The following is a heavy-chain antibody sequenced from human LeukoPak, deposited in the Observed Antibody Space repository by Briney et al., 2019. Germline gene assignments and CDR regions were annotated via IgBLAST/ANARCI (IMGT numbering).Heavy chain of an antibody. CDR1: GYPLNELS. CDR2: FDPEDGET. D-gene: IGHD2-15*01. V-gene: IGHV1-24*01. J-gene: IGHJ4*02. Sequence: ASVKVSCTVSGYPLNELSMHWVRQAPGKGLEWMGGFDPEDGETIYAQKFQGRVTMTEDTSTDTAYMELSSLRSEDTAVYYCATDTRHVLGYWGQGTLVTVSS. CDR3: ATDTRHVLGY.